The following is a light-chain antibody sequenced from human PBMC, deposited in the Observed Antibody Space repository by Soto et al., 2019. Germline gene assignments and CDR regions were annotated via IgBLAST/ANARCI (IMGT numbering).Light chain of an antibody. CDR3: QQYYSYPSIT. Sequence: AIRMTHSPSSLSASTGDRVTITCRASQGISSYLAWYQQKPGKAPKLLIYAASTLQSGVPSRFSGSGSGTDFTLTISCLRSEDFATYYCQQYYSYPSITFGQGTRLEIK. CDR2: AAS. J-gene: IGKJ5*01. V-gene: IGKV1-8*01. CDR1: QGISSY.